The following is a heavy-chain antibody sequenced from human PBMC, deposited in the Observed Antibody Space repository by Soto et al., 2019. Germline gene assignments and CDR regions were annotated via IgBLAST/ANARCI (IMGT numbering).Heavy chain of an antibody. CDR3: ARDIVVVPAARPYNWFDP. CDR1: GGSFSGYY. V-gene: IGHV4-34*01. D-gene: IGHD2-2*01. CDR2: INHSGST. Sequence: QVQLQQWGAGLLKPSETLSLTCAVYGGSFSGYYWSWIRQPPGKGLEWIGEINHSGSTNYNPSLKSRVTISVDTSKNEFSLKLSSVTAADTAVYYCARDIVVVPAARPYNWFDPWGQGTLVTVSS. J-gene: IGHJ5*02.